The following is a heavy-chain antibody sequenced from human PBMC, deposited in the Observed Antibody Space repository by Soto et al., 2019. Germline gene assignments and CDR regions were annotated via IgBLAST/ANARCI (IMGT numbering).Heavy chain of an antibody. J-gene: IGHJ6*02. CDR3: ARAYDFWSGYPPSGMDV. CDR1: GYSFTSCW. Sequence: GESLKISCKGSGYSFTSCWISWVRQMPGKGLEWMGRIDPSDSYTNYSPSFQGHVTISADKSISTAYLQWSSLKASDTAMYYCARAYDFWSGYPPSGMDVWGQGTTVTVSS. V-gene: IGHV5-10-1*01. CDR2: IDPSDSYT. D-gene: IGHD3-3*01.